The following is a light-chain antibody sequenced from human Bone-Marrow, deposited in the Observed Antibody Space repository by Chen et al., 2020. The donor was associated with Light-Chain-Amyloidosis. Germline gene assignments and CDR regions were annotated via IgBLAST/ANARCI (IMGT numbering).Light chain of an antibody. Sequence: SYELTQPPSVSVSPGQTARITCSGDDLPTKYAYWYQQKPGQAPVLVIHRDTERPSGISERFSGVSSGTTATFSISGVQAEDEAAYHCQSADSSGTYEVIFGGGTKLTFL. CDR3: QSADSSGTYEVI. CDR2: RDT. J-gene: IGLJ2*01. V-gene: IGLV3-25*03. CDR1: DLPTKY.